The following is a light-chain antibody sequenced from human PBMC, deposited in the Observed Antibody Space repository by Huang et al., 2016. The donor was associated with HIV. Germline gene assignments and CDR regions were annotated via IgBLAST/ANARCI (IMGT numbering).Light chain of an antibody. CDR1: QNIGTS. J-gene: IGKJ1*01. V-gene: IGKV1-39*01. Sequence: DIQMTQSPSSLSASVGDRVTITCRASQNIGTSLKWYQQKPGQAPKLLIYATFTLQSGGPSRFGGGGSGTAFTLTINSLHPEDFATYYCQQSQSPPRTFGQGTKVEI. CDR2: ATF. CDR3: QQSQSPPRT.